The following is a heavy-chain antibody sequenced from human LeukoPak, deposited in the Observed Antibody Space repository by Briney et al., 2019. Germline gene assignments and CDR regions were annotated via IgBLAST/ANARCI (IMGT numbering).Heavy chain of an antibody. Sequence: GGSLRLSCAASGFTVSDSFMTWVRQAPGKGLEWVSAISGSGGSTYYADSVKGRFTISRDNSKNTLYLQMNSLRAEDTAVYYCAKSTRSGDYWGQGTLVTVSS. CDR3: AKSTRSGDY. CDR2: ISGSGGST. D-gene: IGHD5/OR15-5a*01. V-gene: IGHV3-23*01. CDR1: GFTVSDSF. J-gene: IGHJ4*02.